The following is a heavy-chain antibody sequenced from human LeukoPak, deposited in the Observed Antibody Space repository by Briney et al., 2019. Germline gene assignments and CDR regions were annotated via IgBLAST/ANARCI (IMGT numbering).Heavy chain of an antibody. Sequence: PGGSLRLSCAASGFTFSSYGMHWVRQAPGKGLVWVSRINSDGSSTSYADSVKGRFTISRDNAKNTLYLQMNSLRAEDTAVYYCARDSRPYYYDSSGYYSEYFQHWGQGTLVTVSS. V-gene: IGHV3-74*01. J-gene: IGHJ1*01. D-gene: IGHD3-22*01. CDR2: INSDGSST. CDR1: GFTFSSYG. CDR3: ARDSRPYYYDSSGYYSEYFQH.